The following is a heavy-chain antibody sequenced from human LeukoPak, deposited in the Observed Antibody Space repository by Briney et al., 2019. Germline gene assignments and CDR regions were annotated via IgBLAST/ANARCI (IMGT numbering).Heavy chain of an antibody. CDR3: WARYI. CDR1: GFTFSSYS. D-gene: IGHD5-24*01. V-gene: IGHV3-48*02. J-gene: IGHJ4*02. CDR2: ISSSSRNV. Sequence: GGSLRLSCAASGFTFSSYSMNWVRQAPGKGREWISNISSSSRNVYYADSVKGRFTVSRDNAKNSLYLQMNRLRDEDTAVYYCWARYICGQGTLVTVSS.